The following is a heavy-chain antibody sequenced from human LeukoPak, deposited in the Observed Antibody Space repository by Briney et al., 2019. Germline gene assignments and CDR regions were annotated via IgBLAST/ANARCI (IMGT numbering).Heavy chain of an antibody. V-gene: IGHV4-38-2*01. J-gene: IGHJ5*02. D-gene: IGHD2-2*01. Sequence: SETLSLTCAVSGCSLSRGYYWGWIRQPPGKGLEWIGSIYHSGSTYYNPSLKSRVTISVDTSKSQFSLKLSSVTAADTAVYYCARVTDIVVVPDHNWFDPWGQGTLVTVSS. CDR3: ARVTDIVVVPDHNWFDP. CDR1: GCSLSRGYY. CDR2: IYHSGST.